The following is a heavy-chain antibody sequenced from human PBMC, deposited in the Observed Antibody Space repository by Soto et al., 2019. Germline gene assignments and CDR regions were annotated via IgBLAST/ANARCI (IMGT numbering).Heavy chain of an antibody. D-gene: IGHD1-26*01. V-gene: IGHV3-74*01. J-gene: IGHJ4*02. Sequence: EVQLVESGGGVVQPGGSLRVSCTASGFTFNTHWMHWVRQAPGKGLVWVSRIYFDGITTNYADSVKGRLTVSRDNAKNTVYLQVNTLRDEDTAVYYCARGGAMGVDYWGQGTLVTVSS. CDR2: IYFDGITT. CDR1: GFTFNTHW. CDR3: ARGGAMGVDY.